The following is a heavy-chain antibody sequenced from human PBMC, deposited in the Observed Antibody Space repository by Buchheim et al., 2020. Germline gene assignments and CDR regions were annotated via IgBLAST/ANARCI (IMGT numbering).Heavy chain of an antibody. V-gene: IGHV1-46*01. CDR2: INPSGGST. J-gene: IGHJ4*02. CDR3: ARDGRVGAKLGGSLDY. Sequence: QVQLVQSGAEVKKPGASVKVSCKASGYTFTSYYMHWVRQAPGQGLEWMGIINPSGGSTSYAQKFQGRVTMTRDTSTSTVYMEMSSLRSEDTAVYYCARDGRVGAKLGGSLDYWGQGTL. CDR1: GYTFTSYY. D-gene: IGHD1-26*01.